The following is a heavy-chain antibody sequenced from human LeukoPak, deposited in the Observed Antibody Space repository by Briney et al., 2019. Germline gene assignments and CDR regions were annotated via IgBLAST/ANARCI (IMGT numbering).Heavy chain of an antibody. Sequence: GGSLRLSCAASGFTFSDYYMSWIRQAPGKGLEWVSYIGSSGTNRYYADSVKGRFTISRDNAKNSLYLQMNSLRAEDTAVYYCARDPDRQWLVLWHYFDYWGQGTLVTVSS. CDR1: GFTFSDYY. D-gene: IGHD6-19*01. V-gene: IGHV3-11*01. CDR3: ARDPDRQWLVLWHYFDY. CDR2: IGSSGTNR. J-gene: IGHJ4*02.